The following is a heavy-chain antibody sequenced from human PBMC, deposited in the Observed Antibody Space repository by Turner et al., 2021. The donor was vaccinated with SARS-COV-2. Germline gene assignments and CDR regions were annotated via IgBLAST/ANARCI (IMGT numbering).Heavy chain of an antibody. V-gene: IGHV3-7*01. CDR3: ARDRGWDTFDY. D-gene: IGHD6-19*01. CDR1: GFTFSNYW. J-gene: IGHJ4*02. Sequence: EVQLVESGGGLVQPGGSLRLYCTASGFTFSNYWMCWVRNAPGKGLDWVAEIISDGSEKYHVDSVKGRFTISRDNAKNSLYLQMNSLRAEDTAVYYCARDRGWDTFDYWGQGTLVTVSS. CDR2: IISDGSEK.